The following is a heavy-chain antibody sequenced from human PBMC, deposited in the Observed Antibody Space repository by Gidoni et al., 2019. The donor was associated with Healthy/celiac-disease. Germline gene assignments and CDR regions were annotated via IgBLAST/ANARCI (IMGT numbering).Heavy chain of an antibody. CDR3: ARPSIAARRGQYYFDY. Sequence: EVQLVQSGAEVKKPGESLKISCKGSGYSFTSYWIGWVRQMPGKGLEWMGIIYPGDSDTRYSPSFQGQVTISADKSISTAYLQWSSLKASDTAMYYCARPSIAARRGQYYFDYWGQGTLVTVSS. J-gene: IGHJ4*02. CDR1: GYSFTSYW. V-gene: IGHV5-51*03. D-gene: IGHD6-6*01. CDR2: IYPGDSDT.